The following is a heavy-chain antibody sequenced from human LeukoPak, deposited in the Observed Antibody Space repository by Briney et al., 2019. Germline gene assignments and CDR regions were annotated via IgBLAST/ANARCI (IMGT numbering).Heavy chain of an antibody. CDR3: ARAKRNGFDI. V-gene: IGHV3-48*01. CDR2: VIRSSSTI. J-gene: IGHJ3*02. Sequence: PGGSLRLSCAASGLTFSSYSMNWVRQAPGKGLEWVSYVIRSSSTIYYADSVKGRFTISRDNAKNSLYLQMNSLRAEDTAVYYCARAKRNGFDIWGQGTMVTVSS. CDR1: GLTFSSYS.